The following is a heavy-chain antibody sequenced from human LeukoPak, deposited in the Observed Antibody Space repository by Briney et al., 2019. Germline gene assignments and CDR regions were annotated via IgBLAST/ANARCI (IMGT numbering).Heavy chain of an antibody. CDR3: VKGYCSSISCYGDC. D-gene: IGHD2-2*01. V-gene: IGHV3-64D*09. J-gene: IGHJ4*02. CDR1: GFTFSSYA. CDR2: ISSNGGST. Sequence: GGSLRLSCSASGFTFSSYAMHWVRQAPGKALEYVSAISSNGGSTYYADSVKGRYTISRDNSKNTLYLQMSSLRAEDTAVYYCVKGYCSSISCYGDCWGQGTLVTVSS.